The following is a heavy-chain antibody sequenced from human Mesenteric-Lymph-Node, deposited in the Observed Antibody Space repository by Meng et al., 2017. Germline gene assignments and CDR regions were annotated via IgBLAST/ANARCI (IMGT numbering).Heavy chain of an antibody. CDR1: GFTFSSYA. CDR3: AKDNIDAFDI. CDR2: ISGSGDST. V-gene: IGHV3-23*01. J-gene: IGHJ3*02. Sequence: GESLKISCAASGFTFSSYAMSWVRQAPGKGLEWVSGISGSGDSTYYADSVKGRFTISRDNSKNTLYLQMNSLRAEDTAVYYCAKDNIDAFDIWGQGTMVTVSS. D-gene: IGHD2/OR15-2a*01.